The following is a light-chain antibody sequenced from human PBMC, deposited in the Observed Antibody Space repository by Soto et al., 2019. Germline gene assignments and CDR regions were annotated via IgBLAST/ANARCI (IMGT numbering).Light chain of an antibody. V-gene: IGKV3-20*01. Sequence: EIVLAQSPGTLSLSPGERATLSCKASQSVSSSSLAWYQQNPGQAPRLLIYGASSRVTGIPDRFSGSGSGTGFTLTISRLEPEDFAVYYCQQYGSSPLWTFGQGTKVDI. CDR2: GAS. CDR1: QSVSSSS. J-gene: IGKJ1*01. CDR3: QQYGSSPLWT.